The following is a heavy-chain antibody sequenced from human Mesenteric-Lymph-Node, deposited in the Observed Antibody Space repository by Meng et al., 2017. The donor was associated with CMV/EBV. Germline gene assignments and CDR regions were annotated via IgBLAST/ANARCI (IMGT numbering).Heavy chain of an antibody. CDR1: GFTFSSYA. CDR2: ISYDGTNK. D-gene: IGHD2-8*01. CDR3: ASETYGYYFYGLDV. V-gene: IGHV3-30-3*01. Sequence: GGSLRLSCAASGFTFSSYAMHWVRQAPGKGLEWVAVISYDGTNKFYADSVKGRFTISRDNTKKSLYLQMNSLRVADTAVYYCASETYGYYFYGLDVWGQGTTVTVSS. J-gene: IGHJ6*02.